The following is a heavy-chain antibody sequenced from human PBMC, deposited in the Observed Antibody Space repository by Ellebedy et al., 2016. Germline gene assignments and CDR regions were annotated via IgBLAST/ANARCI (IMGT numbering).Heavy chain of an antibody. CDR1: GDTFTGYY. Sequence: ASVKVSCXASGDTFTGYYIHWVRQAPGQGLEWMASINPNNGGTNYAQKFQGRVTMTRDTSISTAYMELSSLRSDDAAVYYCVRPGKDDYGDFGAWGQGTLVTVSS. V-gene: IGHV1-2*02. D-gene: IGHD4-17*01. CDR2: INPNNGGT. CDR3: VRPGKDDYGDFGA. J-gene: IGHJ5*02.